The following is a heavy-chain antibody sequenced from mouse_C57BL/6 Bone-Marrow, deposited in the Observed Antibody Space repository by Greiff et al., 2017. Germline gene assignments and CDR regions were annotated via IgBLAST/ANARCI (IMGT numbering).Heavy chain of an antibody. Sequence: VQLQQSGPELVKPGASVKLSCKASGYTFTSYDINWVKQRPGQGLEWIGWIYPRDGSTKYNEKFKGKATLTVDTSSSTAYMELHSLTSEDSAVYFCARLEFYGSSEDWYFDVWGTGTTVTVSS. D-gene: IGHD1-1*01. CDR3: ARLEFYGSSEDWYFDV. CDR1: GYTFTSYD. V-gene: IGHV1-85*01. CDR2: IYPRDGST. J-gene: IGHJ1*03.